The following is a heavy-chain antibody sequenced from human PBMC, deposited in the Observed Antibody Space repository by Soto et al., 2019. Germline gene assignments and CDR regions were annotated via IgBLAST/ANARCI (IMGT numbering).Heavy chain of an antibody. J-gene: IGHJ6*02. Sequence: QVQLVQSGAEVKKPGASVKVSCKASGYTFTYYDINWVRQATGQGPEWMGWMSPNSENTGYAQKFKGRVTMTWNTSISTAYMELSSLRSEDTAVYYCARGIDQGMDVWGQGTTVTVSS. V-gene: IGHV1-8*01. CDR2: MSPNSENT. D-gene: IGHD3-22*01. CDR3: ARGIDQGMDV. CDR1: GYTFTYYD.